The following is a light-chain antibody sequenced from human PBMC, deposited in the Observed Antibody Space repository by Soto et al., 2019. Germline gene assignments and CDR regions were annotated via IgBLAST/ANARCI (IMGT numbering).Light chain of an antibody. J-gene: IGKJ4*01. CDR1: QSVGRNF. CDR2: DAS. CDR3: QQYASAPLT. V-gene: IGKV3D-20*01. Sequence: EIVLTQSPGTLSLSPGERATLSCGASQSVGRNFLAWYQQKSGLAPRLLIYDASRRATGIPDRFTGSGSGXXXXXXXXXXEPXDFAVYYCQQYASAPLTFGGGTKVEIK.